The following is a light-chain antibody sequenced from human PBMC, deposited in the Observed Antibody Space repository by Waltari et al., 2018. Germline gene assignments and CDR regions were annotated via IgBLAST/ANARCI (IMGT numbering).Light chain of an antibody. J-gene: IGKJ1*01. Sequence: DIKTNQSTSTLSPSVGDSITITSRTSQGISSWLAWYQQTPGKAPKLLIYQASTLESGVPSRFSGSGSGTEFTLTISSLQPDDSATYYCQQYDHHPWTFGQGTKVELK. CDR1: QGISSW. V-gene: IGKV1-5*03. CDR3: QQYDHHPWT. CDR2: QAS.